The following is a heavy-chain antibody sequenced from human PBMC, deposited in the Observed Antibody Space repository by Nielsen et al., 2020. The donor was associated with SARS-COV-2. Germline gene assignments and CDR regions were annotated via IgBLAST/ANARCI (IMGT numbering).Heavy chain of an antibody. V-gene: IGHV3-53*01. CDR3: ARDLRYSGYDY. J-gene: IGHJ4*02. CDR1: GFTVSSNY. CDR2: IYSGGST. D-gene: IGHD5-12*01. Sequence: GGSLRLSCAASGFTVSSNYMSWVRQAPGKGLEWVSVIYSGGSTYYADSVKGRFTISRDNSKNTLYLQMNSLRAEDTAVYYCARDLRYSGYDYWGQGTLVTVSS.